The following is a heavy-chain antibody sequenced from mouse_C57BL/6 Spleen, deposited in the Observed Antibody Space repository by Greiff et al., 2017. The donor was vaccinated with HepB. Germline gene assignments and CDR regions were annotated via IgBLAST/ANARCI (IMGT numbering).Heavy chain of an antibody. V-gene: IGHV1-82*01. CDR3: AAIYYYSRWDY. Sequence: VQLQQSGPELVKPGASVKISCKASGYAFSSSWMNWVKQRPGKGLEWIGRIYPGDGDTNYNGKFKGKATLTADKSSSTAYMQLSSLTSVDSAVYFCAAIYYYSRWDYWGQGTTLTVSS. J-gene: IGHJ2*01. D-gene: IGHD1-1*01. CDR2: IYPGDGDT. CDR1: GYAFSSSW.